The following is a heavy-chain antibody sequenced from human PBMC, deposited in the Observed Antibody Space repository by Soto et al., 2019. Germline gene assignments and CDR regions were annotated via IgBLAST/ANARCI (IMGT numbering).Heavy chain of an antibody. J-gene: IGHJ4*02. CDR2: ITGSSSYI. D-gene: IGHD3-22*01. V-gene: IGHV3-21*02. CDR3: ARDVYYYDSCAYCAY. Sequence: EVQLVESGGGLVKPGGSLRLSCAASGFTFSSYSMNWVRQAPGKGLEWVSSITGSSSYIYYADSVKGRFTISRDNAKNSLYLQMNSLRAEDTAVYYCARDVYYYDSCAYCAYWGQGTLVTVSS. CDR1: GFTFSSYS.